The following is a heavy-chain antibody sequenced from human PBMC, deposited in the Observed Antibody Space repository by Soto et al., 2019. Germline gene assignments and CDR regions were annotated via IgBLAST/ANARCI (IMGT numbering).Heavy chain of an antibody. J-gene: IGHJ5*02. CDR2: IIPIFGTA. D-gene: IGHD2-2*01. CDR3: ARELGYCCSTSCDEWFDP. V-gene: IGHV1-69*01. CDR1: GGTFSSYA. Sequence: QVQLVQSGAEVKKPGSSVKVSCKASGGTFSSYAISWVRQAPGQGLEWMGGIIPIFGTANYAQKFQGRVTITADESPSTAYMGLSSLRSEDTAVYYCARELGYCCSTSCDEWFDPWGQGTLVTVSS.